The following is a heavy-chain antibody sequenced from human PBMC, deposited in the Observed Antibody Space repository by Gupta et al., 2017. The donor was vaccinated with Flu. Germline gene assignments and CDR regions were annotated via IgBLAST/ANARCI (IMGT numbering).Heavy chain of an antibody. CDR1: GFTFGNAW. J-gene: IGHJ4*02. V-gene: IGHV3-15*01. D-gene: IGHD5-24*01. CDR2: IKSKTDGGTT. Sequence: EVQLVESGGGLVKPGGSLRLSCAASGFTFGNAWMSWVRQAPGKGLEWVGRIKSKTDGGTTDYAAPVKGRFTISRDDSKNTLYLQMNSLKTEDTAVYYCTTETRDGYIALHYWGQGTLVTVSS. CDR3: TTETRDGYIALHY.